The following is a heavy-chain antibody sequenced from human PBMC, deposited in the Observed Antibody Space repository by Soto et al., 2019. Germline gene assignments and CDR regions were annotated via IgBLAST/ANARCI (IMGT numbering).Heavy chain of an antibody. CDR1: GYTFTGYY. Sequence: QVQLVQSGAEVKKPGASVKVSCKASGYTFTGYYMHWVRQAPGQGLEWLGWINPNSGGTNYAQKFQGGVTMTRDTPISTAYREMSMLRSDETSVYYWSRVEGGTAASFDDRGQGPLVTVAS. CDR2: INPNSGGT. CDR3: SRVEGGTAASFDD. D-gene: IGHD6-13*01. J-gene: IGHJ4*02. V-gene: IGHV1-2*02.